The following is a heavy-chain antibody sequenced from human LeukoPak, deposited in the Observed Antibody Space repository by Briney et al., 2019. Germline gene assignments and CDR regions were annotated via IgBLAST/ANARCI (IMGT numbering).Heavy chain of an antibody. V-gene: IGHV3-21*01. Sequence: GGSLRLSCAASGFTFSSYAMHWVRQAPGKGLEWVSSISSSSSYIYYADSVKGRFTISRDNAKNSLYLQMNSLRAEDTAVYYCARDLDPLYMVRTSMDVWGQGTTVTVSS. CDR2: ISSSSSYI. J-gene: IGHJ6*02. CDR3: ARDLDPLYMVRTSMDV. CDR1: GFTFSSYA. D-gene: IGHD3-10*01.